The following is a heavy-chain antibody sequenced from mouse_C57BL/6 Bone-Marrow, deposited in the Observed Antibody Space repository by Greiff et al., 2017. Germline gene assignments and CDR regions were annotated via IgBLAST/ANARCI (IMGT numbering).Heavy chain of an antibody. CDR1: GYTFTSYG. D-gene: IGHD1-1*01. J-gene: IGHJ2*01. Sequence: QVHLQQSGAELARPGASVKLSCKASGYTFTSYGINWVKPRPGQGLAWIGELYPRSGYTYYNAKFKGKATLTADKSSSTAYMELRSLTSEDSAVYFCARCYYCSSDYWGQGTTVTVSS. V-gene: IGHV1-81*01. CDR3: ARCYYCSSDY. CDR2: LYPRSGYT.